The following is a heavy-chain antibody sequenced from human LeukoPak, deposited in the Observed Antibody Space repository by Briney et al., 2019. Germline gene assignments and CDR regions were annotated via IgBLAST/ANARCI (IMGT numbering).Heavy chain of an antibody. CDR2: ISAYNGNT. V-gene: IGHV1-18*01. CDR1: GYTFTTYG. J-gene: IGHJ4*02. Sequence: ASVKVSCKASGYTFTTYGISWVRQAPGQGLEWMGWISAYNGNTNYAQKLQGRVTMTTDTSTSTAYMELRSLRSDDTAVYYCARDSQLYYYDSSGYRLIDYWGQGTLVTVSP. D-gene: IGHD3-22*01. CDR3: ARDSQLYYYDSSGYRLIDY.